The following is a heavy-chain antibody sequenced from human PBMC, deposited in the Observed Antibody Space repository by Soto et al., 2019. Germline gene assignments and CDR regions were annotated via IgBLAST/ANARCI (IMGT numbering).Heavy chain of an antibody. CDR1: GGSLSSYY. D-gene: IGHD2-2*01. CDR3: ARAKSTHQTFDY. J-gene: IGHJ4*02. V-gene: IGHV4-59*01. CDR2: IYYSGST. Sequence: PSETLSLTCTVSGGSLSSYYWSWIRQPPGQRLEWIGYIYYSGSTIYSPSLRSRVTMSVDTSKNQFSLRLGSVTAADTAVYYGARAKSTHQTFDYWGQGTQVTVSS.